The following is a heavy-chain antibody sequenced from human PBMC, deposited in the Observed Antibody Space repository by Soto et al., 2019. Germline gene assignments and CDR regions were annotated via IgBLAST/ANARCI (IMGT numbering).Heavy chain of an antibody. V-gene: IGHV3-30*18. CDR2: ISYDGSNK. J-gene: IGHJ6*02. Sequence: QVQLVESGGGVVQPGRSLRLSCAASGFTFSSYGMHWVRQAPGKGLEWEAVISYDGSNKYYADSVKGRFTISRDNSKNTLYLQMNSLRAEDTAVYYCAKDHYYGSGSYYKGMDVWGQGTTVTVSS. CDR3: AKDHYYGSGSYYKGMDV. CDR1: GFTFSSYG. D-gene: IGHD3-10*01.